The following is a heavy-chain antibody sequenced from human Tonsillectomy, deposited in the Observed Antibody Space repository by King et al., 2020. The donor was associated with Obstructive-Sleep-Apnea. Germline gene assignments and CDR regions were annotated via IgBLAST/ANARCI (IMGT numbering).Heavy chain of an antibody. CDR1: GFTFSSNA. J-gene: IGHJ6*02. CDR3: AGEGIPGNTRTGGGMDV. D-gene: IGHD1-7*01. CDR2: ISYDGSYK. V-gene: IGHV3-30*04. Sequence: VQLVESGGGVVQPGTSLRLSCAASGFTFSSNALHWVRQAPGKGLEWVALISYDGSYKYYADSVKGRFTISRDNSKNTLYRQMNSLRAEDTAVFYCAGEGIPGNTRTGGGMDVWGQGTTVTVSS.